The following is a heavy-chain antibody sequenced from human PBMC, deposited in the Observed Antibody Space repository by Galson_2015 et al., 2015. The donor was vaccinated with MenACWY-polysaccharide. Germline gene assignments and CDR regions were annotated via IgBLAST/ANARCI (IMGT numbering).Heavy chain of an antibody. J-gene: IGHJ6*02. CDR3: LVVPGGNYRAMDV. V-gene: IGHV3-23*01. D-gene: IGHD2-2*01. CDR2: ISGSGGTT. Sequence: SLRLSCAASGFTFSSYAMSWVRQAPGKGLEWVAVISGSGGTTYYADSVKGRFTISRDNSKNMVYLQMNSLRAEDTAVYYSLVVPGGNYRAMDVWGQGTTVTVSS. CDR1: GFTFSSYA.